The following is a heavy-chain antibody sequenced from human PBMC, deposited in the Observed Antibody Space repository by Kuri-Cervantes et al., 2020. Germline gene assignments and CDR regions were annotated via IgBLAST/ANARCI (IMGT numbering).Heavy chain of an antibody. V-gene: IGHV3-30*02. CDR3: AKDLQRLLGVPGGEFDY. J-gene: IGHJ4*02. D-gene: IGHD3-3*01. Sequence: GESLKISCEASGFTFSDYYMTWVRQAPGKGLEWVTFIRYDGSNKYYTDSVKGRFTISRDNSKNTLYLQMNSLRAEDTAVYYCAKDLQRLLGVPGGEFDYWGQGTLVTVSS. CDR2: IRYDGSNK. CDR1: GFTFSDYY.